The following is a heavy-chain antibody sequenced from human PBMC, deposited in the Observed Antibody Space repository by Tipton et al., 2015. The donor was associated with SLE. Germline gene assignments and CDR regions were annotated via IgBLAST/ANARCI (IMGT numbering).Heavy chain of an antibody. J-gene: IGHJ1*01. CDR1: GFTVSNNY. D-gene: IGHD6-19*01. V-gene: IGHV3-66*01. CDR3: ARDRGSGSGWFENFQH. CDR2: IYSGGST. Sequence: GSLRLSCAASGFTVSNNYMSWVRQAPGKGLEWVSLIYSGGSTYYADSVKGRFTISRDNSKNTVYLQMNSLRAEDTAVYYCARDRGSGSGWFENFQHWGQGTLVTVSS.